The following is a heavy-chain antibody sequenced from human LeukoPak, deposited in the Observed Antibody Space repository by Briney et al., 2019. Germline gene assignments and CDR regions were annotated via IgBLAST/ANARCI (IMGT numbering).Heavy chain of an antibody. V-gene: IGHV4-30-2*01. J-gene: IGHJ5*02. D-gene: IGHD6-13*01. Sequence: PSQTLSLTCAVSGGSISSGGYSWSWIRQPPGKGLEWIGYIYHSGSTYYNPSLKSRVTISVDRSKNQFSLKLSSVTAADTAVYYCASTGGAAAGVWFDPWGQGTLVTVSS. CDR1: GGSISSGGYS. CDR2: IYHSGST. CDR3: ASTGGAAAGVWFDP.